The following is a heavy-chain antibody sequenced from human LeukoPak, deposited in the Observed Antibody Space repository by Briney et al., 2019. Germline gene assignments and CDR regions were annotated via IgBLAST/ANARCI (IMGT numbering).Heavy chain of an antibody. Sequence: PGGSLRLSCETSGFTFRDYDMHWVRQAPGKGLEWVAVSSHDRRNQYYADSAKGRFTISRDTSKNTLYLQMNSLNAEDTGVYYCAKDLGSSMIITVWGQGTLVTVSS. CDR2: SSHDRRNQ. CDR1: GFTFRDYD. J-gene: IGHJ4*02. D-gene: IGHD3-22*01. V-gene: IGHV3-30*18. CDR3: AKDLGSSMIITV.